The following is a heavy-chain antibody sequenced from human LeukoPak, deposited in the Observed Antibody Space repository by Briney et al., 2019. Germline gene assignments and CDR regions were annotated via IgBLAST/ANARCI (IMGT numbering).Heavy chain of an antibody. V-gene: IGHV4-39*01. CDR3: ATIGDYYDSSGYYGPNAFDI. Sequence: SETLSLTCTVSGGSISSSSYYWGWIRQPPGKGLEWIGSIYYSGSTYYNPSLKSRVTISVDTSKNQFSLKLSSVTAADTAVYYCATIGDYYDSSGYYGPNAFDIWGQGTMVTVSS. CDR1: GGSISSSSYY. J-gene: IGHJ3*02. CDR2: IYYSGST. D-gene: IGHD3-22*01.